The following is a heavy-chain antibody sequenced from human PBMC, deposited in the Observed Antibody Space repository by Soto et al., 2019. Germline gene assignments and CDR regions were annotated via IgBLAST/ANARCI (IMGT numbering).Heavy chain of an antibody. CDR2: IYPCDSDT. V-gene: IGHV5-51*01. CDR3: ARRLGIAAAGTHDAFDI. CDR1: GYSFTSYW. J-gene: IGHJ3*02. D-gene: IGHD6-13*01. Sequence: GESLKISCKGSGYSFTSYWIGWVRQMPGKGLEWMGIIYPCDSDTRYSPSFQGQVTISADKSISTAYLQWSSLKASDTAMYYCARRLGIAAAGTHDAFDIWGQGTMVTVSS.